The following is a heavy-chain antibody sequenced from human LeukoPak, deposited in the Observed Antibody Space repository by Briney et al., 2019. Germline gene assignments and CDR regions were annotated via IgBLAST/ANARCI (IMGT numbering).Heavy chain of an antibody. Sequence: GGSLRLSCAASGFTFSSYGMHWVRQAPGKGLEWVAVISYDGSNKYYADSVKGRFTISRDNSKNTLYLQMNSLRAEDTAVCYCAKSDSSSPLDYWGQGTLVTVSS. J-gene: IGHJ4*02. D-gene: IGHD6-13*01. CDR3: AKSDSSSPLDY. V-gene: IGHV3-30*18. CDR2: ISYDGSNK. CDR1: GFTFSSYG.